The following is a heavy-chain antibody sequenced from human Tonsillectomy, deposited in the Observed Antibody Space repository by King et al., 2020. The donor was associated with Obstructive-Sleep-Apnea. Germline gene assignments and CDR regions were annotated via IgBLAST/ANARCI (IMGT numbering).Heavy chain of an antibody. J-gene: IGHJ4*02. D-gene: IGHD4-11*01. V-gene: IGHV3-43*01. Sequence: VQLVESGGIVVQPGGSLRLSCVASGFSFDDYTMHWVRQAPGKGLEWVSLISWDSDITYYADSVRGRFTISRDNRKNSLFLEMNSLRSEDTAFYHCAKDRTTVTIATGWYYFDSWGQGTLVTVSS. CDR3: AKDRTTVTIATGWYYFDS. CDR2: ISWDSDIT. CDR1: GFSFDDYT.